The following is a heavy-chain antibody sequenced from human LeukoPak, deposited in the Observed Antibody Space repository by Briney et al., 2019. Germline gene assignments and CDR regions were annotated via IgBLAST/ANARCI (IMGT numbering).Heavy chain of an antibody. CDR3: ARGSGNYHDY. Sequence: GGSQRLSCSASGFTFSSYAMHWVRQAPGKGLDYISAISTNGDSTYYADSVKGRFTSSRDNSKNTVYLQMDSLRAEDMAVYYCARGSGNYHDYWGQGTLVTVSS. J-gene: IGHJ4*02. V-gene: IGHV3-64*02. D-gene: IGHD1-26*01. CDR2: ISTNGDST. CDR1: GFTFSSYA.